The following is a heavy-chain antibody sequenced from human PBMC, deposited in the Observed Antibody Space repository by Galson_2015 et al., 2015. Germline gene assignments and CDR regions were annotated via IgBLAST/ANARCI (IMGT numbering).Heavy chain of an antibody. Sequence: TLPLTCTVSGGSISSGGYYWSWIRQHPGKGLEWIGYIYYSGSTYYNPSLKSRVTISVDTSKNQFSLKLSSVTAADTAVYYCARESYCGGDCYSVWGYYYYYGMDVWGQGTTVTVSS. CDR1: GGSISSGGYY. V-gene: IGHV4-31*03. CDR2: IYYSGST. J-gene: IGHJ6*02. D-gene: IGHD2-21*02. CDR3: ARESYCGGDCYSVWGYYYYYGMDV.